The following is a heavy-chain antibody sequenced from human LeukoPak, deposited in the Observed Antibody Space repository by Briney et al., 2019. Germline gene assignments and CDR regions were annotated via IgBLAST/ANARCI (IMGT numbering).Heavy chain of an antibody. CDR2: IYYSGNA. V-gene: IGHV4-59*12. CDR1: GGSISYYY. J-gene: IGHJ6*02. Sequence: SETLSLTCTVSGGSISYYYWNWIRQPPGKGLEWIGYIYYSGNANYNPSLKSRVTISVDTSKNQFSLKLSSVTAADTAVYYCASGGSSWWYGMDVWGQGTTVTVSS. CDR3: ASGGSSWWYGMDV. D-gene: IGHD6-13*01.